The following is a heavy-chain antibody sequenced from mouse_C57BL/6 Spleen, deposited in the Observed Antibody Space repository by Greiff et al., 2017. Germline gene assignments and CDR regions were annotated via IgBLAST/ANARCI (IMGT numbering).Heavy chain of an antibody. CDR2: IYPGDGDT. CDR3: ALYGNYVGAMDY. J-gene: IGHJ4*01. V-gene: IGHV1-82*01. Sequence: VQLQQSGPELVKPGASVKISCKASGYAFSSSWMNWVKQRPGKGLEWIGRIYPGDGDTNYNGKFKGKATLTADKSSSTAYMQLSSLTSEDSAVYFCALYGNYVGAMDYWGQGTSVTVSS. D-gene: IGHD2-1*01. CDR1: GYAFSSSW.